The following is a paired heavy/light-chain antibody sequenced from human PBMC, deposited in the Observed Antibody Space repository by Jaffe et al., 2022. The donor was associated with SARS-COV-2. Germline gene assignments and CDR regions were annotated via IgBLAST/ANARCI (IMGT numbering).Light chain of an antibody. Sequence: EIVLTQSPGTLSLSPGERATLSCRASQSISSTYLAWYQQKPGQAPRLLIFATSTRATGIPDRFSGSGSGTAFTLTVSRLEPEDFAVYYCQHYDSSPPMHTFGQGTKLEIK. J-gene: IGKJ2*01. CDR2: ATS. CDR1: QSISSTY. V-gene: IGKV3-20*01. CDR3: QHYDSSPPMHT.
Heavy chain of an antibody. V-gene: IGHV5-51*01. CDR1: GYNFTNYW. J-gene: IGHJ1*01. CDR2: IYPGDSDT. CDR3: ARLVPVFAPSQ. Sequence: EVQLVQSETEVKKPGESLKISCKGSGYNFTNYWIGWVRQMPGKGLEWMGIIYPGDSDTRYSPSFQGQVTMSADRSTSVAYLQWSSLKASDTAMYFCARLVPVFAPSQWGQGTLVIVSS. D-gene: IGHD3-10*02.